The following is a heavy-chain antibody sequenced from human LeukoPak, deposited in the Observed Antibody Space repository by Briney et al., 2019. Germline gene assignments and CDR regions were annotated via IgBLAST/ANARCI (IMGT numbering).Heavy chain of an antibody. V-gene: IGHV3-7*03. D-gene: IGHD5-24*01. J-gene: IGHJ4*02. CDR1: GFTFSRYW. CDR2: IKEDRNEI. CDR3: VKDRGLRNQWLQVTYDS. Sequence: GGSLRLSCAASGFTFSRYWMSWIRQAPGKGLEWVANIKEDRNEIYYVDSVKGRFTISRDNAENSLFLQMNSLRPEDTALYYCVKDRGLRNQWLQVTYDSWGQGTLVTVSS.